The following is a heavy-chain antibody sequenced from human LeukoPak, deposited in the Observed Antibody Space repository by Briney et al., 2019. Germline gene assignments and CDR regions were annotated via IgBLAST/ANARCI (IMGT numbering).Heavy chain of an antibody. CDR1: GYTFRGNY. Sequence: ASVKVSCKASGYTFRGNYIHWLRQAPGQGLEWMGWIDANHGDTKSAQKFQGRVTMSRDTSISTAYMDLSSLSPDDAAVYYCARDPSSVTLYFFDYWGQGTLVTVSS. CDR3: ARDPSSVTLYFFDY. J-gene: IGHJ4*02. D-gene: IGHD4-11*01. V-gene: IGHV1-2*02. CDR2: IDANHGDT.